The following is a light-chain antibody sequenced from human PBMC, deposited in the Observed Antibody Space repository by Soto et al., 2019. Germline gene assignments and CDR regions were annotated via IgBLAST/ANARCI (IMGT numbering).Light chain of an antibody. CDR1: QSLSSSY. J-gene: IGKJ3*01. CDR3: QQYGSSPPGT. V-gene: IGKV3-20*01. Sequence: IVLTQSPGTLSLSPGESATLSCRASQSLSSSYPAWDVQKPGQAPRILXXGQXSRATGIPDRFIGSGSGKDFTLTISRLEPEDFAVYYCQQYGSSPPGTFGPGTKVDIK. CDR2: GQX.